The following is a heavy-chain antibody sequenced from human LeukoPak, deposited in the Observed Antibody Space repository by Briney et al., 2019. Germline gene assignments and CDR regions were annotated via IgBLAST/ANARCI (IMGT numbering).Heavy chain of an antibody. D-gene: IGHD3-3*01. Sequence: GESLKISCKGSGYSFTSYWIGWVRQMPGKGLEWMGIIYPGDSDIRYSPSFQGQVTISADKSISTAYLQWSSLKASDTAMYYCARWGITIFGVVSYYFDYWGQGTLVTVSS. CDR3: ARWGITIFGVVSYYFDY. V-gene: IGHV5-51*01. J-gene: IGHJ4*02. CDR2: IYPGDSDI. CDR1: GYSFTSYW.